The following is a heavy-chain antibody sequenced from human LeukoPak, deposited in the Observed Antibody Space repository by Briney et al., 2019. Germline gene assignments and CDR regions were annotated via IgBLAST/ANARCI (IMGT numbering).Heavy chain of an antibody. Sequence: GAPKISWGGVGFHLNCLGIPLGRQAPSQGVGVVAFIRYDGSNKYYADSVKGRFTISRDNSKNTLYLQMNSLRAEDTAVYYCAKGRVKYQLLPIYWGQGTLVTVSS. CDR1: GFHLNCLG. D-gene: IGHD2-2*01. CDR2: IRYDGSNK. CDR3: AKGRVKYQLLPIY. V-gene: IGHV3-30*02. J-gene: IGHJ4*02.